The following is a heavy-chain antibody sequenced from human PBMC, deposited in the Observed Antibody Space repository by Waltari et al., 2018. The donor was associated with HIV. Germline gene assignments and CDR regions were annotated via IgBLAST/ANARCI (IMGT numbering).Heavy chain of an antibody. CDR2: IYYSGST. CDR3: ARGRASYDSSGYYPTNNFDY. CDR1: GGSISSGGYY. D-gene: IGHD3-22*01. Sequence: QVQLHESGPGLVKPSQTLSLPSTVPGGSISSGGYYWSSIRKRPGKGLEWIGYIYYSGSTYYNPSLKSRVTISVDTSKNQFSLKLSSVTAADTAVYYCARGRASYDSSGYYPTNNFDYWGQGTLVTVSS. J-gene: IGHJ4*02. V-gene: IGHV4-31*03.